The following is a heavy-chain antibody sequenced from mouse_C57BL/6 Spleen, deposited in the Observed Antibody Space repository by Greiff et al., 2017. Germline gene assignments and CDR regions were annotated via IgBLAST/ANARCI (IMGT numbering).Heavy chain of an antibody. CDR1: GYTFTEYT. CDR3: ARHEWDCDGFAY. CDR2: FYPGCGSI. J-gene: IGHJ3*01. V-gene: IGHV1-62-2*01. Sequence: VQLQEPGAELVKPGASVKLSCKASGYTFTEYTIHWVKPRSGQGLEWIGWFYPGCGSIKYNQQFKDQATLTVDQSSSKVYIVLSRLTSEDSAVCVCARHEWDCDGFAYWGQGTLVTVSA. D-gene: IGHD4-1*01.